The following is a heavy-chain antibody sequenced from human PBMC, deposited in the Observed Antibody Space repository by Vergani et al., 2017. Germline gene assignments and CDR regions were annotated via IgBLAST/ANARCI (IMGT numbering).Heavy chain of an antibody. CDR2: IKSQIDGGTT. CDR1: GFSFSNAW. J-gene: IGHJ4*02. V-gene: IGHV3-15*01. CDR3: TTLSPNWAHW. D-gene: IGHD7-27*01. Sequence: VQILQSGGGVVQPGGSLRLSCAASGFSFSNAWMTWVRQGPGKGLEWVGRIKSQIDGGTTDYAAPVKGRFTISRDDSTNMLYLHMNSLKTEDTAVYYCTTLSPNWAHWWGQGTLVNVSS.